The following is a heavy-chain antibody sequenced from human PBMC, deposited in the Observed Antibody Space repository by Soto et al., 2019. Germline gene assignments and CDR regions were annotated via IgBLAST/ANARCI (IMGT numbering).Heavy chain of an antibody. J-gene: IGHJ4*02. CDR3: ATRSPAFDY. CDR1: GYTFTSYG. CDR2: ISTYKGNT. V-gene: IGHV1-18*01. Sequence: QVQLVQSGPEVKKPGASVKVACKTSGYTFTSYGISWVRQAPGQGLEWMGWISTYKGNTNYAQKFKGRVTMTTDTSTSTAYIELRSLRSDDTAVYYCATRSPAFDYWGQGTLVTVSS.